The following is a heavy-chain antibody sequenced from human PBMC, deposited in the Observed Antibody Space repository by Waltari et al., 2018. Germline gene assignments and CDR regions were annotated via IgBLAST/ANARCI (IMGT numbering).Heavy chain of an antibody. Sequence: QAQLVESGGGVVQPGMSLRLSCTGTGLSISSYGMHWVRQAPGKGVEVVALIWFDGGQTYYADSVRGRFTISRDNSKNTLYLDMNSLKLNDTAIYYCAKDAFGNTYVDHWGQGTLVTVAS. J-gene: IGHJ4*02. D-gene: IGHD3-10*01. CDR2: IWFDGGQT. CDR1: GLSISSYG. V-gene: IGHV3-33*06. CDR3: AKDAFGNTYVDH.